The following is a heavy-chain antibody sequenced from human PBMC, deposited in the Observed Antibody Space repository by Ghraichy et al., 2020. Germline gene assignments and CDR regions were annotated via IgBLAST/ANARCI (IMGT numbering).Heavy chain of an antibody. CDR1: GFSLSNSGVG. CDR2: IYWDDDK. Sequence: SGPTLVKPTQTVTLTCTFSGFSLSNSGVGVGWIRQPPGKALEWLALIYWDDDKRYNPSLKSRLTITKDTSKKQVVLTMTNMDPMDTATYYCAFRTRYSGRFHNWFDPWGQGTLVTVSS. D-gene: IGHD1-26*01. J-gene: IGHJ5*02. V-gene: IGHV2-5*02. CDR3: AFRTRYSGRFHNWFDP.